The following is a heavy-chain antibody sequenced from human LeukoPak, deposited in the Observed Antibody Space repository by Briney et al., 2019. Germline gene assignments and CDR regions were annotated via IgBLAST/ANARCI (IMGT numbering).Heavy chain of an antibody. J-gene: IGHJ6*03. CDR1: GFTFSNAW. D-gene: IGHD1/OR15-1a*01. V-gene: IGHV3-15*01. CDR3: TTVTSRRQVYYYYYMDV. CDR2: IKSKTDGGTT. Sequence: GGSLRLSCAASGFTFSNAWMSWVRQAPGKGLEWVGRIKSKTDGGTTDYAAPVKGRFTISRDDSKNTLYLRMNSLKTEDTAVYYCTTVTSRRQVYYYYYMDVWGKGTTVTVSS.